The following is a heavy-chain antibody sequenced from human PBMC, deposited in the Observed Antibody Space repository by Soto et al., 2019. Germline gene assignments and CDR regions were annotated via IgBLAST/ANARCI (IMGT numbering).Heavy chain of an antibody. D-gene: IGHD3-22*01. V-gene: IGHV5-51*01. CDR3: ASGPGLGQTPASRYYYDSSGPGAFDI. Sequence: PGESLKISCKGSGYSFTSYWIGWVRQMPGKGLEWMGIIYPGDSDTRYSPSFQGQVTISADKSISTAYLQWSSLKASDTAMHYCASGPGLGQTPASRYYYDSSGPGAFDIWGQGTMVTVSS. CDR2: IYPGDSDT. CDR1: GYSFTSYW. J-gene: IGHJ3*02.